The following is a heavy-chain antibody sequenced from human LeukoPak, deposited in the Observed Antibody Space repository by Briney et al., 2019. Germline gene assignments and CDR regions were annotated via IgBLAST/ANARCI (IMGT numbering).Heavy chain of an antibody. CDR2: IIPIFGTA. J-gene: IGHJ4*02. CDR1: GYTFTSYG. Sequence: SVKVSCKASGYTFTSYGISWVRQAPGQGLEWMGGIIPIFGTANYAQKFQGRVTITTDESTSTAYMELSSLRSEDTAVYYCAMLPNTYHYDSSGYNGAYFDYWGQGTLVTVSS. D-gene: IGHD3-22*01. V-gene: IGHV1-69*05. CDR3: AMLPNTYHYDSSGYNGAYFDY.